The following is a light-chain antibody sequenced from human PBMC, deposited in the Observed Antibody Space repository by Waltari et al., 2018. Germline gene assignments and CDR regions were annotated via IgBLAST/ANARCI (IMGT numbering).Light chain of an antibody. Sequence: EIVMTQSPLSLPVTAGEPASISCRSSQSLLYSNGNNHLDWHLQKPGQSPQLLIYLGSNRAPGGPDRFSGSGSGTDFTLKISRVEAEDVGVYYCMQTLQTPLTFGGGTKVEI. J-gene: IGKJ4*01. CDR1: QSLLYSNGNNH. CDR2: LGS. CDR3: MQTLQTPLT. V-gene: IGKV2-28*01.